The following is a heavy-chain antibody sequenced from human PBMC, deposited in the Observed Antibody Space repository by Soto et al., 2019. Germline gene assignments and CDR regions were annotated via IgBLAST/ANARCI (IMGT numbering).Heavy chain of an antibody. D-gene: IGHD4-17*01. J-gene: IGHJ6*02. V-gene: IGHV3-66*01. CDR2: IYSGGST. Sequence: EVQLVESGGGLVQPGGSLRLSCAASGFTVSSNYMSWVRQAPGKGLEWVSVIYSGGSTYYADSVKGRFTISRDNSKNTLYLQMNSLRAEDTAVYYCARDHDYGNYYYGMDVWGQGTTVTVSS. CDR1: GFTVSSNY. CDR3: ARDHDYGNYYYGMDV.